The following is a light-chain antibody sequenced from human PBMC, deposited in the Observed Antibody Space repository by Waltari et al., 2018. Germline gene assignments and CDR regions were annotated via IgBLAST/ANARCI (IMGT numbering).Light chain of an antibody. Sequence: ETVMTQSPATLSVSPGEGPTRSCRASESVSTKLAWYQRKSGQAPRLLIYGASTRATGIPARFSGTGSGTEFTLTVSSLQSEDFALYYCQQYSNWPPTFGQGTKVDIK. CDR2: GAS. V-gene: IGKV3-15*01. J-gene: IGKJ1*01. CDR1: ESVSTK. CDR3: QQYSNWPPT.